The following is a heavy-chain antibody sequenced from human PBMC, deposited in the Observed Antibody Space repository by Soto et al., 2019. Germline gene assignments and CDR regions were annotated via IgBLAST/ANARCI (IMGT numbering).Heavy chain of an antibody. Sequence: SETLSLTCTVSGCSIRSYYWSWIRQAPGKGLEWIGYLYNSGSTVYNPSLKSRVTISVDTSKNQFSLKLNSVTAADTAVYYCARDLWGYCGTDCYPLDVWGQGTTVTV. CDR2: LYNSGST. CDR3: ARDLWGYCGTDCYPLDV. V-gene: IGHV4-59*01. J-gene: IGHJ6*02. D-gene: IGHD2-21*02. CDR1: GCSIRSYY.